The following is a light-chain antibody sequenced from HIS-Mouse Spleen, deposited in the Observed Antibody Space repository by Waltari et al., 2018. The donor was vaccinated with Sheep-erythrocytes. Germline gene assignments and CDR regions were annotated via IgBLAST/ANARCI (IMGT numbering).Light chain of an antibody. J-gene: IGLJ2*01. V-gene: IGLV2-11*01. CDR3: CSYAGSYTLV. CDR2: DVS. Sequence: QSALTQPRPVSGSPGQSVTISCTGTSSDVGGYNYVSWYQQHPGKAPKLMIYDVSKQPSGVPDRFSGSKSGNTASLTISGLQAEDEADYYCCSYAGSYTLVFGGGTKLTVL. CDR1: SSDVGGYNY.